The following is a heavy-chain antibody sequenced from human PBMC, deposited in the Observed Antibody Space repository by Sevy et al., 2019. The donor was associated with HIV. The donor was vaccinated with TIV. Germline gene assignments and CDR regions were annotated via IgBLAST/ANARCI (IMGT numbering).Heavy chain of an antibody. CDR2: FYSDGRT. J-gene: IGHJ6*02. D-gene: IGHD3-22*01. V-gene: IGHV3-66*01. CDR1: GLSVSDNY. CDR3: ARDRYYDASGYYYYYYGMDV. Sequence: GGSLRLSCAGSGLSVSDNYMNWVRQAPGKGLELVSVFYSDGRTYYADSVKGRFTISRDNSKNTLYLHMSNLIPEDTAVYYCARDRYYDASGYYYYYYGMDVWGQGTTVTVSS.